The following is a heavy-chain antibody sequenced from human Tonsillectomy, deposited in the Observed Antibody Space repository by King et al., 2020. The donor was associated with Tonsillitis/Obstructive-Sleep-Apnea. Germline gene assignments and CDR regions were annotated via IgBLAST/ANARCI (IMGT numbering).Heavy chain of an antibody. Sequence: VQLVESGGGVGQTGTSLRLSCVASGFTFSSYGMHWVRQAPGKGLEWLAVISYDGSDIRYADSGKGRFTISRDNSNSTVFLQMNSLRPEDTAVYYCAKDRYGGNSGFFHYWGQGTLVTVSS. CDR1: GFTFSSYG. CDR3: AKDRYGGNSGFFHY. J-gene: IGHJ4*02. V-gene: IGHV3-30*18. CDR2: ISYDGSDI. D-gene: IGHD4-23*01.